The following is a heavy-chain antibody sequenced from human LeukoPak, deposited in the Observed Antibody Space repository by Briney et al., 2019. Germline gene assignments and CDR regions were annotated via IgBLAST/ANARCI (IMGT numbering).Heavy chain of an antibody. CDR3: AKKYSNAWSFDH. CDR2: IRYDGDTK. D-gene: IGHD6-6*01. Sequence: PGGSLRLSCAASGFAFSKYGMYWVRQAPGKGLEWVAYIRYDGDTKYYADSVKGRFTISRDNSKNSLFFEMSSLRAEDTAVYYCAKKYSNAWSFDHWGQGTLVTVSS. CDR1: GFAFSKYG. J-gene: IGHJ4*02. V-gene: IGHV3-30*02.